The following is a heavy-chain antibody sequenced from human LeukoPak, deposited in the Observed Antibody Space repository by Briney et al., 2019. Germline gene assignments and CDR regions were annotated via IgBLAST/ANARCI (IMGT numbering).Heavy chain of an antibody. V-gene: IGHV3-21*01. D-gene: IGHD3-16*01. J-gene: IGHJ4*02. CDR1: GFTFSSYS. Sequence: PGGSLRLSCAASGFTFSSYSMNWVRQAPGKGLVWVSSISSSSSYIYYADSEKGRFTISRDNAENSLYLQMNSLRAEDTAVYYCAKRANDYVWGSAFDYWGQGTLVTVSS. CDR2: ISSSSSYI. CDR3: AKRANDYVWGSAFDY.